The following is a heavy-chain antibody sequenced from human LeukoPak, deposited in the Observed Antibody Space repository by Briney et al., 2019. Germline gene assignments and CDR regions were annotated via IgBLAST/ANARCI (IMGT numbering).Heavy chain of an antibody. CDR1: GFTFRTYG. CDR3: AQGWTTVTTAVPPSDY. D-gene: IGHD4-17*01. CDR2: TRHDGTTQ. V-gene: IGHV3-30*02. Sequence: PGGSLRLSCESSGFTFRTYGMYWVRHTPGKELEWVAFTRHDGTTQYYGDSVKGRFTISRDNSKNTLYLQMNNLRTDDTGVYYCAQGWTTVTTAVPPSDYWGQGTLVTVSS. J-gene: IGHJ4*02.